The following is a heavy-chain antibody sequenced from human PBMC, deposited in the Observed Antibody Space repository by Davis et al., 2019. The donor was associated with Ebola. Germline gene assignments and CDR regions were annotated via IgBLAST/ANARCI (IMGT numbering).Heavy chain of an antibody. CDR1: GFTFSSYA. J-gene: IGHJ4*02. D-gene: IGHD3-3*01. CDR3: AKGRHSTYYDFWIAYYDY. V-gene: IGHV3-23*01. CDR2: ISGSGGST. Sequence: PGGSLRLSCAASGFTFSSYAMSWVRQAPGKGLEWVSVISGSGGSTYYEESVKGRFTISRDNSKNTLYLQMSSLRAEDTAVYYCAKGRHSTYYDFWIAYYDYWGRGTLVTVSS.